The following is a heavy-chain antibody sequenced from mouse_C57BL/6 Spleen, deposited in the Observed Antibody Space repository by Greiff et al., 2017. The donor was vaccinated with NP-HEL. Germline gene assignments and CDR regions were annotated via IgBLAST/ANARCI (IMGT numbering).Heavy chain of an antibody. CDR2: IDPSDSET. D-gene: IGHD1-1*01. CDR3: ARSGDYYGSSYYFDY. Sequence: QVQLQQPGAELVRPGSSVKLSCKASGYTFTSYWMHWVKQRPIQGLEWIGNIDPSDSETHYNQKFKDKATLTVDKSSSTAYMQRSSLTSEDSAVYYCARSGDYYGSSYYFDYWGQGTTLTVSS. CDR1: GYTFTSYW. V-gene: IGHV1-52*01. J-gene: IGHJ2*01.